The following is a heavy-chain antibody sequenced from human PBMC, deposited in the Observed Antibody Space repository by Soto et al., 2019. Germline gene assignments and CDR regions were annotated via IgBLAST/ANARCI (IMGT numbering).Heavy chain of an antibody. Sequence: EVQLVESGGGLVQPGGSLRLSCVASGFTFSSYDMHWVRQATGKGLEWVSAIGTAGDTYYPGSVKGRFTISRENAKNSLYLQMNSLRAGDTAVYYCARGGSDYGDPDFDYWGQGTLVTVSS. CDR3: ARGGSDYGDPDFDY. CDR2: IGTAGDT. D-gene: IGHD4-17*01. J-gene: IGHJ4*02. CDR1: GFTFSSYD. V-gene: IGHV3-13*01.